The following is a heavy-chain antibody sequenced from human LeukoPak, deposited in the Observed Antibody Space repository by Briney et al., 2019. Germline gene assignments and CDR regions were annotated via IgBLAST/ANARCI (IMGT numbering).Heavy chain of an antibody. D-gene: IGHD2-2*01. J-gene: IGHJ6*03. Sequence: SETLSLTCAVYGGSFSGYYWSWIRQPPGKGLEWIGEINHSGSTNYNPSLKSRVTISVDTSKTQFSLKLSSVTAADTAVYYCARGTALSDYYYMDVWGKGTTVTVSS. V-gene: IGHV4-34*01. CDR2: INHSGST. CDR3: ARGTALSDYYYMDV. CDR1: GGSFSGYY.